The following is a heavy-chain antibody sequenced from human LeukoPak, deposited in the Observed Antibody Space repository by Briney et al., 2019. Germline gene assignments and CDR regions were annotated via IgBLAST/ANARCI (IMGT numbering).Heavy chain of an antibody. CDR2: INPNSGST. CDR1: GYTFTGYY. V-gene: IGHV1-2*02. Sequence: GASVKVSCKASGYTFTGYYMHWVRQAPGQGLEWMGWINPNSGSTNYAQKFQGRVTMTRDTSISTAYMELSRLRSDDTAVYYCARDSNTIFGVAPPHWFDPWGQGTLVTVSS. J-gene: IGHJ5*02. D-gene: IGHD3-3*01. CDR3: ARDSNTIFGVAPPHWFDP.